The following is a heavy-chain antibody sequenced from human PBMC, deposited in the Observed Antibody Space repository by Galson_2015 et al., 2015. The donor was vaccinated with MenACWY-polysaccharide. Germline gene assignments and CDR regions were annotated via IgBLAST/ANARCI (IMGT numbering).Heavy chain of an antibody. Sequence: SVKVSCKASGYKFTSYDINWVRQATGQGLEWMGWMNPNSGNTGYAQKFQGRVTMTSNSAIMTAYMGLSSLRSEDTAVYYCARIIARKYTFADSWGQGTLVTVSS. CDR2: MNPNSGNT. J-gene: IGHJ4*02. V-gene: IGHV1-8*01. CDR1: GYKFTSYD. CDR3: ARIIARKYTFADS. D-gene: IGHD2-21*01.